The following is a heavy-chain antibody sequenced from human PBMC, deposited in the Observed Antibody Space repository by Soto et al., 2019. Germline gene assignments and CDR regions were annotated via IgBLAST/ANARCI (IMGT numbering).Heavy chain of an antibody. D-gene: IGHD4-4*01. V-gene: IGHV3-33*01. CDR2: IWYDGTNK. J-gene: IGHJ4*02. Sequence: GGSLRLSCAASGFTFSSYAMHWVRQAPGKGLQWVAVIWYDGTNKHYADSAKGRFTISRDNSKNTLYLQMNSLGAEDTAMYYCARDGLHDYSKFDHWGQGTLVTVS. CDR3: ARDGLHDYSKFDH. CDR1: GFTFSSYA.